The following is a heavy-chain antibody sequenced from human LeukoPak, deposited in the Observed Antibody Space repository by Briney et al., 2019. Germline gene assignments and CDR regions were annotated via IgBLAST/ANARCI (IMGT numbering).Heavy chain of an antibody. CDR3: ARNYDFWSGYNRNWFDP. J-gene: IGHJ5*02. Sequence: ASVKVSCKASGYTFTSYGISWVRQAPGQGLEWMGWISAYNGNTNYAQKLQGRVTMTTDTSTSTAYVELRSLRSDDTAVYYCARNYDFWSGYNRNWFDPWGQGTLVTVSS. CDR2: ISAYNGNT. CDR1: GYTFTSYG. V-gene: IGHV1-18*01. D-gene: IGHD3-3*01.